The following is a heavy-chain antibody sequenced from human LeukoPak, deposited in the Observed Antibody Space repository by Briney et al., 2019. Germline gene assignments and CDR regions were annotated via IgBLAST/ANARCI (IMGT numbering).Heavy chain of an antibody. D-gene: IGHD2-2*02. CDR3: ARSGSPRYCSSTSCYRYYYYMDV. CDR1: GFTFSRYS. V-gene: IGHV3-21*01. CDR2: FSSSSRYI. J-gene: IGHJ6*03. Sequence: NPGGSLRLSCAASGFTFSRYSMNWVRQAPGEGLEWASSFSSSSRYIYYADSVKGRFTISRDNAKNSLYLQMNSLRAEDTAVYYCARSGSPRYCSSTSCYRYYYYMDVWGKVTTVTVSS.